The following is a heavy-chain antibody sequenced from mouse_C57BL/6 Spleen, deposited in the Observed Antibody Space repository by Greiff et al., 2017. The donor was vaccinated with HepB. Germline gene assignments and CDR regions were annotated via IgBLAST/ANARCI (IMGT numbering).Heavy chain of an antibody. CDR1: GYSITSGYY. CDR2: LSYDGSN. J-gene: IGHJ2*01. V-gene: IGHV3-6*01. Sequence: EVQLQQSGPGLVKPSQSLSLTCSVTGYSITSGYYWNWIRQFPGNKLEWMGYLSYDGSNNYNPSLKNRISITRDTSKNQFFLKLNSVTTEDTATYYCARTAQATNYWGQGTTLTVSS. CDR3: ARTAQATNY. D-gene: IGHD3-2*02.